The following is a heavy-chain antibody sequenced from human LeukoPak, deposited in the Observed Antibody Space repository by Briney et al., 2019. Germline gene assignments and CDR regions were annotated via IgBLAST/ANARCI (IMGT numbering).Heavy chain of an antibody. CDR3: ARDQPSGTFDP. J-gene: IGHJ5*02. V-gene: IGHV4-31*03. D-gene: IGHD3-3*01. CDR2: IYYSGST. Sequence: PQTLSLTCTVSGGSISSGGYYWSWIRQHPGKGLEWIGYIYYSGSTYYNPSLKSRVTISVDTSKNQFSLKLSSVTAADTAVYYCARDQPSGTFDPWGQGTLVTVSS. CDR1: GGSISSGGYY.